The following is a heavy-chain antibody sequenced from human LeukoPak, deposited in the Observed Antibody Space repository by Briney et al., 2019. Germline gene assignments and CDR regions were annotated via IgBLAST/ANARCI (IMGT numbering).Heavy chain of an antibody. Sequence: SETLSFTCTVSGGSISSGSYCWSWIRQPAGKGLEWIGRIYTSGSTNYNPSLKSRVTISVDTSKNQFSLKLSSVTAADTAVYYCASRDYGDYGLDFWGQGTLVTVSS. V-gene: IGHV4-61*02. J-gene: IGHJ4*02. D-gene: IGHD4-17*01. CDR1: GGSISSGSYC. CDR2: IYTSGST. CDR3: ASRDYGDYGLDF.